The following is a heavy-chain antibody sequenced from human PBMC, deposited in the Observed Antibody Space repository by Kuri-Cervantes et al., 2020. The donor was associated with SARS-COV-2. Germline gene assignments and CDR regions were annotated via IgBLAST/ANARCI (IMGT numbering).Heavy chain of an antibody. CDR3: ARGGGIFDWFEGYYYMDV. Sequence: ASVKVSCKASGYTFTSYGISWVRQAPGQGLEWMGWISAYNGNTNYAQKLQGRVTMTTDTSTSTAYIELRSLRSDDTAVYYCARGGGIFDWFEGYYYMDVWGKGTTVTVSS. J-gene: IGHJ6*03. CDR2: ISAYNGNT. CDR1: GYTFTSYG. V-gene: IGHV1-18*01. D-gene: IGHD3-9*01.